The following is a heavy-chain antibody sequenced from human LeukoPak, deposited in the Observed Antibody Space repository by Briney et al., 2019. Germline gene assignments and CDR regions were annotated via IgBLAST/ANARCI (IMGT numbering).Heavy chain of an antibody. CDR2: ISYDGSNK. D-gene: IGHD1-1*01. Sequence: GGSLRLSCAASGFTFSSYAMHWVRQAPGKGLERVAVISYDGSNKYYADSVKGRFTISRDNSKNTLYLQMNSLRAEDTAVYYCARGGTTAPMDYGMDVWGQGTTVTVSS. CDR3: ARGGTTAPMDYGMDV. CDR1: GFTFSSYA. V-gene: IGHV3-30-3*01. J-gene: IGHJ6*02.